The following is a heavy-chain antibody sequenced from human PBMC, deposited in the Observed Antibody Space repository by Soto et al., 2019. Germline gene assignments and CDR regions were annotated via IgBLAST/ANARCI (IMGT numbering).Heavy chain of an antibody. J-gene: IGHJ6*02. CDR1: GGTFSSYA. D-gene: IGHD1-20*01. V-gene: IGHV1-69*13. CDR2: IIPIFGTA. CDR3: ARKVTGDYYYYGMDV. Sequence: SVKVSCKASGGTFSSYAISWVRQAPGQGLEWMGGIIPIFGTANYAQKFQGRVTITADESTSTAYMELSSLRSEDTAVYYCARKVTGDYYYYGMDVWGQGTTVTVSS.